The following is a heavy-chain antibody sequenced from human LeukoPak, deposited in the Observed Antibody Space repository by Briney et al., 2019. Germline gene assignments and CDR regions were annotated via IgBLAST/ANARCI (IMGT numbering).Heavy chain of an antibody. D-gene: IGHD2/OR15-2a*01. CDR2: ISGDGDNT. J-gene: IGHJ3*02. CDR1: GFIFNDYA. CDR3: ARLSGLLGAFNT. Sequence: PGGSLRLSCTASGFIFNDYAMHWVRQLPGKRLEWVSLISGDGDNTHSADSVKGRFSISRDNSKNSLYLQLNSLRTEDTALYYCARLSGLLGAFNTWGQGTLVTVSS. V-gene: IGHV3-43*02.